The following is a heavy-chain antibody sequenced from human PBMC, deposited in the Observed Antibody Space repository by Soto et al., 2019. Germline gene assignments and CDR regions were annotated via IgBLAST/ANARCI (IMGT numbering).Heavy chain of an antibody. CDR2: IYYSGST. V-gene: IGHV4-59*01. Sequence: ETLSLTCTVSGGSISSYYWSWIRQPPGKGLEWIGYIYYSGSTNYNPSLKSRVTIPVDTSKNQFSLKLSSVTAADTAVYYCARGDYDSSGYYVFDYWGQGTLVTVSS. CDR3: ARGDYDSSGYYVFDY. CDR1: GGSISSYY. D-gene: IGHD3-22*01. J-gene: IGHJ4*02.